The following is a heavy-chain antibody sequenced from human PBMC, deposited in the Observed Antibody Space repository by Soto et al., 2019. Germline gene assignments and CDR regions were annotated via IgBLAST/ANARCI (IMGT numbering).Heavy chain of an antibody. CDR2: IIPIFGTA. CDR3: ARGYSGSYYRFDP. Sequence: SVKVSCKASGGTFSSYAISWVRQAPGQGLEWMGGIIPIFGTANYAQKFQGRVTITADESTGTAYMELSSLRSEDTAVHYCARGYSGSYYRFDPWGQGTLVTVSS. J-gene: IGHJ5*02. CDR1: GGTFSSYA. V-gene: IGHV1-69*13. D-gene: IGHD1-26*01.